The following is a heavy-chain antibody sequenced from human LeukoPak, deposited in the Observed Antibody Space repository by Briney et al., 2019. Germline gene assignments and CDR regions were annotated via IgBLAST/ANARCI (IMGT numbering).Heavy chain of an antibody. V-gene: IGHV3-23*01. D-gene: IGHD1-26*01. CDR1: GFTFSTYT. CDR2: MSGSDDYI. CDR3: AKGGKWDVTPFDY. Sequence: PGGSLRLSCAASGFTFSTYTMSWVRQAPGKGLEWVSAMSGSDDYIYYADSVKGRFTISRDNSKNTLYLQMNSLRAGDTAVYYCAKGGKWDVTPFDYWGQGTLVTVSS. J-gene: IGHJ4*02.